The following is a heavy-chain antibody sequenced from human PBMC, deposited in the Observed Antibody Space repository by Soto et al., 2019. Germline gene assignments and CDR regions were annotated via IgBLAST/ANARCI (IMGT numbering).Heavy chain of an antibody. J-gene: IGHJ4*02. CDR1: GFTFSDST. V-gene: IGHV3-73*02. CDR2: IRSKVNNLET. CDR3: TRLITPLDY. D-gene: IGHD3-16*01. Sequence: EVQLVESGGGLVQPGGSLKLSCAASGFTFSDSTMHWVRQTSGRGLEWLGRIRSKVNNLETVYAASVKGRFTISRDDSKHTAYLQMKSLKTEEPAVYYCTRLITPLDYWGRGTLVTVSS.